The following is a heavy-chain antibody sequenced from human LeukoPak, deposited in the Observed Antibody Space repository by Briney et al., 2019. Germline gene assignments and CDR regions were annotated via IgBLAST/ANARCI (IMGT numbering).Heavy chain of an antibody. Sequence: GARVKVSCKAAGYTFTSYGISWVRQAPGQGLEWMGWISAYNGNTDYAQKLQGRVTMTTDTSTSTAYMELRSLRSDDTAVYYCAPILITMIVGNAFGYWGQGTLVTVSS. CDR1: GYTFTSYG. CDR2: ISAYNGNT. CDR3: APILITMIVGNAFGY. J-gene: IGHJ4*02. D-gene: IGHD3-22*01. V-gene: IGHV1-18*01.